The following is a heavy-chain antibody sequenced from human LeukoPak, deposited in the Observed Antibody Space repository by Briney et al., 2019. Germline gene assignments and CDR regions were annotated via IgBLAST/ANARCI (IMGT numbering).Heavy chain of an antibody. CDR3: ASSRVYGYHDY. CDR1: GFTFSSYP. V-gene: IGHV3-23*01. Sequence: GGSLRLSCTASGFTFSSYPMYWVRRAPGKGLEWVSAITGSGDATYYAESMEGRFTLSRDNSKNTLYLQMNSLRAEDTAVYYCASSRVYGYHDYWGQGTLVTVSS. D-gene: IGHD5-18*01. J-gene: IGHJ4*02. CDR2: ITGSGDAT.